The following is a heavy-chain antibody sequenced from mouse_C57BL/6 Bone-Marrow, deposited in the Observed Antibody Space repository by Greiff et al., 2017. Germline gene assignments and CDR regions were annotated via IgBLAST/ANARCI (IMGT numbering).Heavy chain of an antibody. Sequence: EVQRVESGGGLVKPGGSLKLSCAASGFTFSSYAMSWVRQTPEKRLEWVATISDGGSYTYYPDNVKGRFTISRDNAKNNLYLQRSHLKAEDTAMYYCARDWGTTVVDYWGQGTTLTVSS. CDR2: ISDGGSYT. J-gene: IGHJ2*01. D-gene: IGHD1-1*01. V-gene: IGHV5-4*01. CDR1: GFTFSSYA. CDR3: ARDWGTTVVDY.